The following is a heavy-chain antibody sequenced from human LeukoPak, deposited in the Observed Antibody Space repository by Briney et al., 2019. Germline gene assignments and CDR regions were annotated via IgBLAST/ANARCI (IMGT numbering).Heavy chain of an antibody. J-gene: IGHJ4*02. CDR3: ARQRAHGTWAFDY. D-gene: IGHD1-26*01. CDR2: VYHSGGI. V-gene: IGHV4-39*01. Sequence: SETLSLTCTVSRGSISSRSDYWWAWIRQPPGQGLEWIGSVYHSGGIYYNPSLKSRLTISVDTSKDHFSLNLASVTAADTAVYCCARQRAHGTWAFDYWGQGTLLTVSS. CDR1: RGSISSRSDY.